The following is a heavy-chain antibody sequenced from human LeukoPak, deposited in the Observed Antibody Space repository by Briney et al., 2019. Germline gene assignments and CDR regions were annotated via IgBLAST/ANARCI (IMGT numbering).Heavy chain of an antibody. D-gene: IGHD1-14*01. CDR3: ATGFRTPDGAFDI. Sequence: VASVKVSCKASGYTFTSYAMHWVRQAPGQRLEWMGWINAGNGNTKYSQKFQGRVTITRDTSASTAYMELSSLRSEDTAVYYCATGFRTPDGAFDIWGQGTMVTVSS. J-gene: IGHJ3*02. CDR2: INAGNGNT. V-gene: IGHV1-3*01. CDR1: GYTFTSYA.